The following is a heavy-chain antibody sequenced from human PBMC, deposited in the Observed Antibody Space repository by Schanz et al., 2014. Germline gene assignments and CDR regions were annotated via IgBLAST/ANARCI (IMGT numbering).Heavy chain of an antibody. Sequence: QVQLVQSGSELKKPGASVKVSCKASGYTLTSFDINWVRQATGQGLEWMGWMNPNRGNTAYAQKFQGRVTMTRNTSISTAYMELSSLRSEDTAVYYCARSVWGDGDDYWGQGTLVTVSS. V-gene: IGHV1-8*01. CDR2: MNPNRGNT. J-gene: IGHJ4*02. CDR3: ARSVWGDGDDY. D-gene: IGHD3-16*01. CDR1: GYTLTSFD.